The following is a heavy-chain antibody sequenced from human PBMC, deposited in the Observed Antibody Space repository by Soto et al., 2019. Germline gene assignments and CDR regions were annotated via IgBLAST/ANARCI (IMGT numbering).Heavy chain of an antibody. Sequence: EVQLLESGGGFVQPGESLRLSCAASGCTLSLSAMSWVRQAPGRGLDWVSSLSGGGSTTDYADSVKGRFTISRDNSKNRVHLQMNSLRAEDTAVYYCAKGPEYDILTGCDYWGQGALVTVSS. J-gene: IGHJ4*02. CDR3: AKGPEYDILTGCDY. CDR2: LSGGGSTT. CDR1: GCTLSLSA. V-gene: IGHV3-23*01. D-gene: IGHD3-9*01.